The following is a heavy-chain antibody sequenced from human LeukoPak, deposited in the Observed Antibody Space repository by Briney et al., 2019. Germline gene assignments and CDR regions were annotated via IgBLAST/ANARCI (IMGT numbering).Heavy chain of an antibody. J-gene: IGHJ4*02. CDR1: GFTFSSYA. Sequence: GGSLRLSCAASGFTFSSYAMSWVRQAPGKGLEWVSAISGSGGSTYYADSVKGRFTISRDNSKNTPYLQMNSLRAEDTAVYYCATSQAYCSGGSCYYWGQGTLVTVSS. CDR3: ATSQAYCSGGSCYY. CDR2: ISGSGGST. V-gene: IGHV3-23*01. D-gene: IGHD2-15*01.